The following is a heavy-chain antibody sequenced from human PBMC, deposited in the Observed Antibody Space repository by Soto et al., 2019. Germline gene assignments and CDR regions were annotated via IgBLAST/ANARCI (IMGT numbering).Heavy chain of an antibody. V-gene: IGHV3-64*01. CDR3: ARRPRPDCYYMDV. Sequence: EVQLAESGGGLAQPGGSLRLSCSASGFTLSGYAMNWVRQAPGKGLEWVSDISSKGVGTYYANSVQGRFTISRDNSKNTVYLQMGRVRHEDRAVFYCARRPRPDCYYMDVWGKGTTVTVSS. CDR2: ISSKGVGT. CDR1: GFTLSGYA. J-gene: IGHJ6*03. D-gene: IGHD6-6*01.